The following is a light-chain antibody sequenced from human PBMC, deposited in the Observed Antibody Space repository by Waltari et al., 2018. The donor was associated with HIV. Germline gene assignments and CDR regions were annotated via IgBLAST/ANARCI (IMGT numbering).Light chain of an antibody. CDR3: LLYMGSGIWV. CDR2: HTN. V-gene: IGLV8-61*01. J-gene: IGLJ3*02. CDR1: SGSVSTRYY. Sequence: QTVVTQEPSFSVSPGGTVTLTCGLSSGSVSTRYYPSWYQQTPGLATTTLNLHTNHPPSWVPDRFSGSILGNKAALTITGAQSDDESDYYCLLYMGSGIWVFGGGTKLTVL.